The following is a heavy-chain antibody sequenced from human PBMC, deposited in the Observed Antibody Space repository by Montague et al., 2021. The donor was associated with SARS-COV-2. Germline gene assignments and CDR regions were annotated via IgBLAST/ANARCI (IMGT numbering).Heavy chain of an antibody. D-gene: IGHD5-12*01. Sequence: SLRLSCAASGFTFSSYAMHWVRQAPGKGLEWVAVISYDGSNKYYVDSVKGRFTISRDNSKNTLYLQMNSLRAEDTAVYYCARDWDGYDLDYGTDVWGQGTTVTVSS. V-gene: IGHV3-30*04. J-gene: IGHJ6*02. CDR3: ARDWDGYDLDYGTDV. CDR1: GFTFSSYA. CDR2: ISYDGSNK.